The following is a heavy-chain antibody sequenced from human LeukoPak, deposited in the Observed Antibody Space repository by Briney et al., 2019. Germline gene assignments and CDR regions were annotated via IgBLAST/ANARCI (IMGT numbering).Heavy chain of an antibody. J-gene: IGHJ4*02. CDR2: ISYDGGNK. Sequence: SGGSLRLSCAAPGFTFGGYGMHWVHQAPGKGLEWVAVISYDGGNKYYADSAKGRFIISRDNSKNTLYLQMNSLRAEDTAVYYCAKSSYYYDSSGYYDYWGQGTLVTVSS. D-gene: IGHD3-22*01. CDR3: AKSSYYYDSSGYYDY. V-gene: IGHV3-30*18. CDR1: GFTFGGYG.